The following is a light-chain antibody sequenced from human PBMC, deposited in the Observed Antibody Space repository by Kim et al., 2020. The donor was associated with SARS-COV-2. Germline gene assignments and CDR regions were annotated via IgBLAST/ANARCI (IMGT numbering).Light chain of an antibody. V-gene: IGLV1-40*01. Sequence: GQWVTISCTGTSSNIGADYDVPWYQLHPGTAPKLLIYGNTHRPSGVPDRFSGSKSGTSASLAITGLQAEDEADYYCQSYDSTLDVVFGGGTQLTVL. CDR3: QSYDSTLDVV. J-gene: IGLJ2*01. CDR1: SSNIGADYD. CDR2: GNT.